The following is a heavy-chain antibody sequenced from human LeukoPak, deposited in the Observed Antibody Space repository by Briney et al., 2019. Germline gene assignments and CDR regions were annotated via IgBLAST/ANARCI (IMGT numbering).Heavy chain of an antibody. D-gene: IGHD4-23*01. CDR1: GFTFSSYW. V-gene: IGHV3-7*05. CDR3: ARDNSQRFRCDP. Sequence: GGSLRLSCAASGFTFSSYWMGWVRQAPGKGLEWVANINQDESEKDYVDSVKGRFTISRDNAKNSLYLQMNSLRAEDTAVYYCARDNSQRFRCDPWGQGTLVTVSS. J-gene: IGHJ5*02. CDR2: INQDESEK.